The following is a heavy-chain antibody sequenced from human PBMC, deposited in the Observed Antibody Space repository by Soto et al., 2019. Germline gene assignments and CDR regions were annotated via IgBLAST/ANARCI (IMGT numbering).Heavy chain of an antibody. J-gene: IGHJ4*02. V-gene: IGHV1-69*04. CDR1: GGTFSSYT. Sequence: GASVKVSCKASGGTFSSYTISWVRQAPGQGLEWMGRIIPILGIANYAQKFQGRVTITADKSTSTAYMELNSLRAEDTAVYYCARDPNVHIAVAGTSPAYWGQGTLVTVSS. CDR3: ARDPNVHIAVAGTSPAY. D-gene: IGHD6-19*01. CDR2: IIPILGIA.